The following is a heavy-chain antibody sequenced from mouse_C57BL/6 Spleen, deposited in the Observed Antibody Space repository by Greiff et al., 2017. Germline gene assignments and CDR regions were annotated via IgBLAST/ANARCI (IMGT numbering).Heavy chain of an antibody. J-gene: IGHJ2*01. CDR3: ARGYYGSSYYPYYFDY. V-gene: IGHV1-80*01. CDR2: IYPGDGDT. Sequence: VQLQQSGAELVKPGASVKISCKASGYAFSSYWMNWVKQRPGQGLEWIGQIYPGDGDTNYNGKFKGKATLTADKSSSTAYMQLSSLTSEDSAVYFCARGYYGSSYYPYYFDYWGQGTTLTVSS. D-gene: IGHD1-1*01. CDR1: GYAFSSYW.